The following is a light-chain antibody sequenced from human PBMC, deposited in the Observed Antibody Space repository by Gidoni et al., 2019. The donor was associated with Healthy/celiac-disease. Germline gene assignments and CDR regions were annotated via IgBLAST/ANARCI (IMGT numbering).Light chain of an antibody. J-gene: IGKJ1*01. CDR3: QKYNSAPLCT. CDR2: AAS. CDR1: QGISNY. Sequence: DIQMTQSPSFLSESVGYRVLITCRARQGISNYLAWYQQKPGKVPTLLIYAASTLQSGVPSRFSGSGSGTDFTLSISSLQPEDVATYYCQKYNSAPLCTFXXXTKVEIK. V-gene: IGKV1-27*01.